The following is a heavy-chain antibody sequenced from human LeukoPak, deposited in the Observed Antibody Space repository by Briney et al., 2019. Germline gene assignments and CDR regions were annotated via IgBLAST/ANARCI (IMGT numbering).Heavy chain of an antibody. CDR2: INHSGST. J-gene: IGHJ4*02. V-gene: IGHV4-34*01. Sequence: PSETLPLTCAVYGGSFSGYYWSWIRQPPGKGLEWIGEINHSGSTNYNPSLKSRVTISVDTSKNQFSLKLSSVTAADTAVYYCARARGSCYSGWGQGTLVTVSS. CDR1: GGSFSGYY. D-gene: IGHD2-15*01. CDR3: ARARGSCYSG.